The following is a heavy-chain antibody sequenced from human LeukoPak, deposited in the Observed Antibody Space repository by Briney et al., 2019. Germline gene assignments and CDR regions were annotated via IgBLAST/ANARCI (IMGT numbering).Heavy chain of an antibody. J-gene: IGHJ1*01. CDR1: GFTFRSYG. CDR3: ATYYYDSGGFHFHH. Sequence: GGSLRLSCAASGFTFRSYGMHWVRQAPGKGLEYVSAISSNGGRTYYANTVKGRFTISRDNSRNTLYLQMGSLRAEDMAVYYCATYYYDSGGFHFHHWGQGTLVTVSS. D-gene: IGHD3-22*01. CDR2: ISSNGGRT. V-gene: IGHV3-64*01.